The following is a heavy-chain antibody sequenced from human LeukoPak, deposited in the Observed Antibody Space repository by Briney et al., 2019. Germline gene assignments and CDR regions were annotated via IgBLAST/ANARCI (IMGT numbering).Heavy chain of an antibody. Sequence: GGSLRLSCAASGFTFSYYWMHWVRQAPGKGLEWVSAISGSGGSTYYADSVKGRFTISRDNSKNTLYLQMNSLRAEDTAVYYCAKDQTTAAQRPFDYWGQGTLVTVSS. D-gene: IGHD4-11*01. J-gene: IGHJ4*02. CDR3: AKDQTTAAQRPFDY. V-gene: IGHV3-23*01. CDR1: GFTFSYYW. CDR2: ISGSGGST.